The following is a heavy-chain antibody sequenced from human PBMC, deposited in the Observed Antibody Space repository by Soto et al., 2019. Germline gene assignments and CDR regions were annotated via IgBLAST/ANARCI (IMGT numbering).Heavy chain of an antibody. CDR2: IIPMFTTP. D-gene: IGHD4-17*01. V-gene: IGHV1-69*13. Sequence: ASVKVSCKVSGGTFSNYAISWVRQAPGHGLEWMGGIIPMFTTPNYAQKFEDRVTITADESTNTAYMGLRSLTSDDTAVYYCARGSLFGDYGDFDFWGRGTLVTVSS. CDR1: GGTFSNYA. CDR3: ARGSLFGDYGDFDF. J-gene: IGHJ4*02.